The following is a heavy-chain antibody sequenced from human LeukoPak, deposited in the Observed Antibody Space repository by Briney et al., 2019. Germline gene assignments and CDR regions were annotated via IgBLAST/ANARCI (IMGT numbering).Heavy chain of an antibody. J-gene: IGHJ3*02. CDR1: GFTFSSYA. CDR2: MTESGNYI. Sequence: GGSLRLSYAASGFTFSSYAMNWVPRPPGKGLEWVASMTESGNYIYYADSVKGRFTISRDNAKNSLHLQMDSLRVEDTAVYFCVTEGYYRGGSCSSDAFDIWGQGTMVIVSS. V-gene: IGHV3-21*01. CDR3: VTEGYYRGGSCSSDAFDI. D-gene: IGHD2-15*01.